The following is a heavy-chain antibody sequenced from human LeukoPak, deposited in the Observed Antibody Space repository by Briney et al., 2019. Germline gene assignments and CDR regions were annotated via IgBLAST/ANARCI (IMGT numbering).Heavy chain of an antibody. CDR1: GYSFTSYW. CDR3: ARLTGYFPGVHFDY. CDR2: IYPADSQT. J-gene: IGHJ4*02. D-gene: IGHD1-26*01. Sequence: GESLKISCQGSGYSFTSYWIGWVRQMPGKGLEWMGIIYPADSQTKYSPSFQGQVTISADQSINTAYLQWSSLKAADTAMYFCARLTGYFPGVHFDYCGQGTLVTVSS. V-gene: IGHV5-51*01.